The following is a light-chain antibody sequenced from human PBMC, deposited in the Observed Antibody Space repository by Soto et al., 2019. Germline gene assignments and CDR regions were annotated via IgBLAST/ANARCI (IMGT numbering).Light chain of an antibody. Sequence: EIVLTQSPATLSLSPGERATLSCRASQSVSSYLAWYQQKPGQAPRLLIYEASNRATGIPARFSGSGSGTDFTLTIRSLEPEDFAVYYCQQRSNWLTFGGGTKVEIK. V-gene: IGKV3-11*01. J-gene: IGKJ4*01. CDR2: EAS. CDR1: QSVSSY. CDR3: QQRSNWLT.